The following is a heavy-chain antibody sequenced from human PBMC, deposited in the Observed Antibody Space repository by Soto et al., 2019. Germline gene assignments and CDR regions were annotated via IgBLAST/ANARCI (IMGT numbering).Heavy chain of an antibody. Sequence: QVQLVQSGAEVKKPGSSVKVSCKASGGTFSSYAISWVRQAPGQGLEWRGGIIAISETTTYAQKFQGRVTITADESKSTGYMELSSLRSEDTAVYSCARAHGSGTSLEISDCYYYGMDVWGQGTTVTVSS. D-gene: IGHD2-2*01. V-gene: IGHV1-69*01. CDR3: ARAHGSGTSLEISDCYYYGMDV. J-gene: IGHJ6*02. CDR1: GGTFSSYA. CDR2: IIAISETT.